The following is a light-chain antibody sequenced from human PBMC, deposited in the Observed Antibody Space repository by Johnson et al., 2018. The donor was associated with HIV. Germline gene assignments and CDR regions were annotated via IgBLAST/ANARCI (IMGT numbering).Light chain of an antibody. V-gene: IGLV1-51*02. CDR2: ENN. J-gene: IGLJ1*01. Sequence: QSVLTQPPSVSAAPGQKVTISCSGSSSNIGNNYVSWYQQLPGTAPKLLIYENNKRPSGIPDRFSGSKSGTSATLGITGLQTGDEAGYSCGTWDRSLSAGEVFGTGTKVTVL. CDR1: SSNIGNNY. CDR3: GTWDRSLSAGEV.